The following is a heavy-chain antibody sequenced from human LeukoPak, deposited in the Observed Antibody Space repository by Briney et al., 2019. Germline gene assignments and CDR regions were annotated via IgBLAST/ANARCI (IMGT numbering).Heavy chain of an antibody. V-gene: IGHV4-30-2*01. D-gene: IGHD1-26*01. CDR2: FSNSGST. J-gene: IGHJ4*02. CDR1: GGSISSGDYY. CDR3: ARETPERYRGSYFDY. Sequence: SETLSLTCTVSGGSISSGDYYWTWIRQPPGKGLECIGYFSNSGSTYYNPSLKSRVSISVDRSKNQFSLRLSSVTAADTAVYYCARETPERYRGSYFDYWGQGTLVTVSS.